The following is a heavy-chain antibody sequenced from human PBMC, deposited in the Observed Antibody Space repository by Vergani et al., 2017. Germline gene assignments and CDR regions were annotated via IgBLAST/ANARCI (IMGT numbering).Heavy chain of an antibody. CDR1: GFTFNRYG. Sequence: QVQLVQSGGGVVQPGGSLRLSCVASGFTFNRYGMQWVRQARGKGLEWVAYVSFDGSNVYYADSVKSRVIVSRDNSNDALYLQMNSMRTDDTAVYYCARNLAYCHEGSCALWGQGSVVTVSS. CDR2: VSFDGSNV. D-gene: IGHD2-15*01. CDR3: ARNLAYCHEGSCAL. V-gene: IGHV3-33*05. J-gene: IGHJ1*01.